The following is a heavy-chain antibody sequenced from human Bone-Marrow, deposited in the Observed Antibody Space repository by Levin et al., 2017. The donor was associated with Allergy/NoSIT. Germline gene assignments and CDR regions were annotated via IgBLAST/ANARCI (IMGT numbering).Heavy chain of an antibody. V-gene: IGHV1-8*02. Sequence: ASVKVSCKALGDTFINFDIIWVRQAAAQGLEWMGWMSPQSGRTEYGPQFQGRVTMTWDTSRSIVYMELSSLRSEDTAVYFCAREIKWGSPFDLWGQGTLVTVSS. D-gene: IGHD1-26*01. CDR2: MSPQSGRT. J-gene: IGHJ4*02. CDR3: AREIKWGSPFDL. CDR1: GDTFINFD.